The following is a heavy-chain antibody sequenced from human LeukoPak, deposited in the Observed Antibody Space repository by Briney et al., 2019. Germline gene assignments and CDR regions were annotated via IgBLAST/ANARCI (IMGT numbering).Heavy chain of an antibody. Sequence: GASVKVSCKASGYTFIGYYMHWVRQAPGQGLEWMGWINPNSGGTNYAQKYQGRVTMTRDTSIRTAYMEVSRLRSDDTAVYYCARGGTNSPFDYWGQGTLVTVSS. D-gene: IGHD5-18*01. CDR2: INPNSGGT. J-gene: IGHJ4*02. CDR3: ARGGTNSPFDY. CDR1: GYTFIGYY. V-gene: IGHV1-2*02.